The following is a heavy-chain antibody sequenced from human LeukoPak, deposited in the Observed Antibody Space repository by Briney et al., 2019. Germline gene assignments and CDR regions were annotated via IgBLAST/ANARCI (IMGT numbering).Heavy chain of an antibody. Sequence: GASVKVSCKASGYTFTSYGISWVRQAPGQGLEWMGWISAYNGNTNYAQKLQGRVTMTTDTSTSTAYMELRSLRSDDTAVYYCARGAMYSSSWYYWGDYWGQGTLVTVSS. CDR3: ARGAMYSSSWYYWGDY. J-gene: IGHJ4*02. CDR2: ISAYNGNT. D-gene: IGHD6-13*01. V-gene: IGHV1-18*01. CDR1: GYTFTSYG.